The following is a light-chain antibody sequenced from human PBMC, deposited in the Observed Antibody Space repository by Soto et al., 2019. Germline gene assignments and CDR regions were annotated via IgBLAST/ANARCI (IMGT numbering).Light chain of an antibody. V-gene: IGKV3-15*01. Sequence: EIVLTQSPATVSVSPGERATLSCRASQSVGRNLAWYRQNPGQAPRLLIFDTSTRATGIPGRFSGTGTGTEFALTISSLQSEDFAVYYCQQYKDWPPITFGGGTKVEI. CDR2: DTS. CDR3: QQYKDWPPIT. J-gene: IGKJ4*01. CDR1: QSVGRN.